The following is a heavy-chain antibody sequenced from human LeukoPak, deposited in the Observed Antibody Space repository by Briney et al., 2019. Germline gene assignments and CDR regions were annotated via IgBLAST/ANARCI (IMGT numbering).Heavy chain of an antibody. CDR1: GGSISSSSDY. CDR2: IYYSGST. CDR3: ARLRGISGWYYFDY. Sequence: SETLSLTCAVSGGSISSSSDYWGWIRQPPGKGLEWIGSIYYSGSTHYNPSLKSRVTISVDTSKNQFSLKLSSVTAADTAVYFCARLRGISGWYYFDYWGHGTLVTVSS. V-gene: IGHV4-39*01. J-gene: IGHJ4*01. D-gene: IGHD6-19*01.